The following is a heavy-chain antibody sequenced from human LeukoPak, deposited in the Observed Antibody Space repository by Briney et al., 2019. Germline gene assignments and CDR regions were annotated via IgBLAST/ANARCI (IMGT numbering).Heavy chain of an antibody. J-gene: IGHJ5*02. V-gene: IGHV4-59*01. CDR3: ARGIASSRWFDP. D-gene: IGHD2-21*01. CDR2: IYYSGST. Sequence: SSETLSLTCTVSGGSISSYYWSWIRQPPGKGLEWIGYIYYSGSTNYNPSLKSRVTISVDTSKNQFSLKLSSVTAADTAVYYCARGIASSRWFDPWGQGTLVTVSS. CDR1: GGSISSYY.